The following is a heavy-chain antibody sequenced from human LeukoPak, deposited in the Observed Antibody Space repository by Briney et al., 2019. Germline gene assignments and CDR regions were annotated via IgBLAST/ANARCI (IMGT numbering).Heavy chain of an antibody. J-gene: IGHJ4*02. Sequence: GGSLRLSCAASGFTFSSYWMHWVRQAPGKGLEWVSHISSSGVTIYYADSVKGRFTISRDNAKNSLYLQMNRLRAEDTAVYYCARDIGGYSGCDLDHWGQGTLVTVSS. CDR2: ISSSGVTI. D-gene: IGHD5-12*01. CDR3: ARDIGGYSGCDLDH. CDR1: GFTFSSYW. V-gene: IGHV3-48*04.